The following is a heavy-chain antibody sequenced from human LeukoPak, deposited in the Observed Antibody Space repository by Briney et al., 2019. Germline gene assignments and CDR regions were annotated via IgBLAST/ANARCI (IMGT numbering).Heavy chain of an antibody. CDR3: ARATYYYDSSGYRAVYYFGY. CDR2: INTDETIT. CDR1: GFTFSSYL. V-gene: IGHV3-74*01. D-gene: IGHD3-22*01. Sequence: GGSLRLSCAASGFTFSSYLMHWVRQAPGKGLVWVSRINTDETITTYADSVKGRFTISRDNAKNTLYLQMNSLRAEDTAVYYCARATYYYDSSGYRAVYYFGYWGQGTLVTVSS. J-gene: IGHJ4*02.